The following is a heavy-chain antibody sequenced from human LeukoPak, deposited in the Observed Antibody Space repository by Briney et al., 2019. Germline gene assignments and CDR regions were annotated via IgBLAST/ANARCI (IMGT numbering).Heavy chain of an antibody. CDR1: GGSFSGYY. CDR2: INHSGST. Sequence: PSETLSLTCAVYGGSFSGYYWSWIRQPPGKGLEWIGEINHSGSTNYNPSLKSRVTISVDTSKNQFSLKLSSVTAADTAVYYCARDLRPYDYNWFDPWGQGTLVTVSS. D-gene: IGHD3-22*01. CDR3: ARDLRPYDYNWFDP. J-gene: IGHJ5*02. V-gene: IGHV4-34*01.